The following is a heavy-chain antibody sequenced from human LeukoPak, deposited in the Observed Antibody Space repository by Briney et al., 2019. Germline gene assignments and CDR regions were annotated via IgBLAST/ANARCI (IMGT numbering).Heavy chain of an antibody. V-gene: IGHV3-30*02. CDR1: RFTFSSYS. J-gene: IGHJ6*04. CDR3: ASYGV. D-gene: IGHD4-17*01. Sequence: GGSLRLSCAASRFTFSSYSMNWVRQAPGKVLEWVAFIRYDGSNKYYADSVKGRFTISRDNSKNTLYLQMNSLRAEDTAVYYCASYGVWGKGTTVTISS. CDR2: IRYDGSNK.